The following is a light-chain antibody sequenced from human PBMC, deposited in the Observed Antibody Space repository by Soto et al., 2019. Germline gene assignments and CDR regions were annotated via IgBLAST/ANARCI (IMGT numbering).Light chain of an antibody. J-gene: IGKJ1*01. V-gene: IGKV3-15*01. CDR1: RSLSSN. CDR3: QEYNNWPPWT. CDR2: DAS. Sequence: EVMMTQSPDTLSVSPGETATLSCRASRSLSSNLAWYQQKPGRAPRLLIYDASTRATGIPGRFSGSGSGTEFSLTISSLQSEDSAVYYCQEYNNWPPWTFGQGTKVDIK.